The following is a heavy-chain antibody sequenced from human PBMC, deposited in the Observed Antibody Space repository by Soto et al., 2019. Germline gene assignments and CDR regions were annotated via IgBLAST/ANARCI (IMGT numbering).Heavy chain of an antibody. CDR1: ESIFRGYG. D-gene: IGHD3-10*02. CDR3: AIDGVGVTTFWGFLDY. J-gene: IGHJ4*02. Sequence: QVQMVESGGGVVQPGGSLRLSCAVSESIFRGYGMHWVRQAPGKGLEWVAIIRFDGSNIHYADYVMGRFTISRDNSKNMLYLEMNNLRVEDTAVYYCAIDGVGVTTFWGFLDYWGQGTLVTVSA. CDR2: IRFDGSNI. V-gene: IGHV3-30*02.